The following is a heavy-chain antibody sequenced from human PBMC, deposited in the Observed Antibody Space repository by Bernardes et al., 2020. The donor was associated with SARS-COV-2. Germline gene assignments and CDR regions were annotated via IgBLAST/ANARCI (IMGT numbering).Heavy chain of an antibody. D-gene: IGHD5-18*01. J-gene: IGHJ4*01. V-gene: IGHV4-39*01. CDR3: AGLAWIQLWLRRFDY. CDR2: IYYSGST. CDR1: GGSISSSSYY. Sequence: SETLSLTCTVSGGSISSSSYYWGWIRQPPGKGLEWIGSIYYSGSTYYNPSLKSRSTISVDTSKNQFSLKLTSVTAADTAVYYCAGLAWIQLWLRRFDYWGQGSLVTVSS.